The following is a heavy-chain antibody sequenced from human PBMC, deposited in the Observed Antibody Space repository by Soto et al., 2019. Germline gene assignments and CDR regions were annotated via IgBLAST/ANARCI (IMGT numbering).Heavy chain of an antibody. Sequence: PGGSLRLSCAASGFTFSSYAMSWVRQAPGKGLEWVSAISGSGGSTYYADSVKGRFTISRDNSKNTLYLQMNSLRAEDTAVYYCAKVFYYYDSSGYPDYWGQGTLVTAPQ. CDR3: AKVFYYYDSSGYPDY. CDR1: GFTFSSYA. CDR2: ISGSGGST. V-gene: IGHV3-23*01. J-gene: IGHJ4*02. D-gene: IGHD3-22*01.